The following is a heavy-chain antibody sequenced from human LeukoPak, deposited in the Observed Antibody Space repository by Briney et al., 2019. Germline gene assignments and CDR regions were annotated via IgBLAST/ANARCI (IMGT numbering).Heavy chain of an antibody. J-gene: IGHJ5*02. V-gene: IGHV3-66*03. CDR2: IYHSGNT. CDR1: GFTISSYY. Sequence: GGSLRLSCAASGFTISSYYMAWVRQAPGKGLEWVSVIYHSGNTDYADSVKGRFTISRDNSKNTLYLQMNSLRAEDTAVYYCAKDTKVWGYCSSTSCPAFDPWGQGTLVTVSS. D-gene: IGHD2-2*01. CDR3: AKDTKVWGYCSSTSCPAFDP.